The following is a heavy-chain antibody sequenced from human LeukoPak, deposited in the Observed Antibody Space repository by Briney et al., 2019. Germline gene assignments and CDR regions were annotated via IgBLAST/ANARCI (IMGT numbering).Heavy chain of an antibody. CDR3: ARDLPGADYYYYGMDV. CDR1: GFTLSSYA. CDR2: ISYDGSNK. D-gene: IGHD7-27*01. J-gene: IGHJ6*02. Sequence: SGGSLRLSCAASGFTLSSYAVHGVRQAPGGGLEGGAVISYDGSNKYCADSVKGRFTISRDNSKNTLYLQMNSLRAEDTAVYYCARDLPGADYYYYGMDVWGQGTTVTVSS. V-gene: IGHV3-30-3*01.